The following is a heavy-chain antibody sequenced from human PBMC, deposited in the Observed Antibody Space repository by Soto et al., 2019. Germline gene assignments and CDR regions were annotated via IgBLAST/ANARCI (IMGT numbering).Heavy chain of an antibody. D-gene: IGHD3-10*01. CDR1: GYTFTSYG. Sequence: ASVKVSCKASGYTFTSYGISWVRQAPGQGLEWMGWISAYNGNTNYAQKLQGRVTMTTDTSTGTAYMELRSLRSDDTAVYYCARDYYGSGSSYNLPPHFDYWGQGTLVTVSS. V-gene: IGHV1-18*01. J-gene: IGHJ4*02. CDR3: ARDYYGSGSSYNLPPHFDY. CDR2: ISAYNGNT.